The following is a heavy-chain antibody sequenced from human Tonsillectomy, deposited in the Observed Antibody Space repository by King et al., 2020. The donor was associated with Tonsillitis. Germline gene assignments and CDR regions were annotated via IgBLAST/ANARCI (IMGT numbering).Heavy chain of an antibody. CDR3: ARDLSGTSFRGVIQLPLDY. D-gene: IGHD3-16*02. Sequence: QLVQSGAEVKKPGASVKVSCKASGYTFTSYYMHWVRQAPGQGLEWMGIINPSGGSTSYAQKFQGRVTMTRDTSTSTVYMELSSLRSEDTAVYYCARDLSGTSFRGVIQLPLDYWGQGTLVTVSS. CDR2: INPSGGST. J-gene: IGHJ4*02. V-gene: IGHV1-46*01. CDR1: GYTFTSYY.